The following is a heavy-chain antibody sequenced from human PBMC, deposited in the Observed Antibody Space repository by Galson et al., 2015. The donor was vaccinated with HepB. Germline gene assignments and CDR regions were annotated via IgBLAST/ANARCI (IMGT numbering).Heavy chain of an antibody. CDR3: ARDNLVRGQKGFDP. J-gene: IGHJ5*02. D-gene: IGHD3-10*01. V-gene: IGHV3-23*01. CDR1: GFTFSSCA. CDR2: ISGSGGST. Sequence: SLRLSCAASGFTFSSCAMNWVRQAPGKGLEWVSVISGSGGSTYYAESVKGRLTISRDNSKNTLYLQMNSLRAEDTAVYYCARDNLVRGQKGFDPWGQGTLLTVSS.